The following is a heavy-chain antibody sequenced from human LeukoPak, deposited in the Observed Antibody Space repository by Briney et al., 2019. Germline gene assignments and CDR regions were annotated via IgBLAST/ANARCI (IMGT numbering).Heavy chain of an antibody. J-gene: IGHJ5*02. CDR2: IYSGGST. CDR3: ARVFSVIRRS. CDR1: GFTVSSNY. V-gene: IGHV3-53*01. Sequence: GGSLRLSCAASGFTVSSNYMSWVRQAPGKGLEWVSVIYSGGSTYYADSVKGRFTISRDNAKNSLYLQMNSLRAEDTAVYYCARVFSVIRRSWGQGTLVSVSS. D-gene: IGHD2-21*01.